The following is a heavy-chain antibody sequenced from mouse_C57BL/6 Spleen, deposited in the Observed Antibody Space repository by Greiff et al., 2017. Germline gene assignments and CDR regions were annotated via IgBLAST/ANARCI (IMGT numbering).Heavy chain of an antibody. J-gene: IGHJ4*01. Sequence: EVQVVESGGGLVTPGGSLKLSCAASGFTFSDYGMHWVRQAPEKGLEWVAYISSGSSTNYYADTVKGRFTISRDNAKNTLFLQMTSLMAEDTAMYYCARPDELYYSIDYWGQGTSVTVSS. V-gene: IGHV5-17*01. CDR2: ISSGSSTN. CDR1: GFTFSDYG. CDR3: ARPDELYYSIDY.